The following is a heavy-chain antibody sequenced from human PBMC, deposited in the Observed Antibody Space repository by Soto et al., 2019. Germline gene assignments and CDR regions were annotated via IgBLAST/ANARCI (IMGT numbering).Heavy chain of an antibody. V-gene: IGHV3-53*01. J-gene: IGHJ5*02. CDR1: GFTVSSYY. D-gene: IGHD1-26*01. Sequence: GGSLRLSCAASGFTVSSYYMSWVRQAPGKGPEWVSVIYSAGTTYYADSVKGRFIISRDNSKNTLYLQMNNLRTEDTAVYYCARGATSDNMREPPWGPAPLFTVP. CDR3: ARGATSDNMREPP. CDR2: IYSAGTT.